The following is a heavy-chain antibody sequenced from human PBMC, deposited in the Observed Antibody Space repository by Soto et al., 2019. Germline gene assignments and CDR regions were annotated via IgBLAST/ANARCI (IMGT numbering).Heavy chain of an antibody. CDR2: IGDSGAST. V-gene: IGHV3-23*01. CDR3: AKGEELYV. CDR1: GFSFSSFA. Sequence: EVLLLESGGGLVQPGGSLRLSCEASGFSFSSFAMNWVRQAPGKGLEWVSAIGDSGASTYYADSVKGRFTISRDNSRNTLYLQLNGLRVEDRAIYSCAKGEELYVWGNGTTVTVSS. J-gene: IGHJ6*04. D-gene: IGHD1-26*01.